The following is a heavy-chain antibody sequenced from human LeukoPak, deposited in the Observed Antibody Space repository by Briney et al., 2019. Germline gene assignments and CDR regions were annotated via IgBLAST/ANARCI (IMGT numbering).Heavy chain of an antibody. CDR3: AKVLEQQTGYFDC. J-gene: IGHJ4*02. CDR2: ISGSGGST. D-gene: IGHD1/OR15-1a*01. V-gene: IGHV3-23*01. Sequence: GGSLRLSCAASGFTFSNYAMTWVRQAPGKGLEWVSAISGSGGSTYYADSVKGRFTISRDNSKNTLYVQMDTLRAEDTAVYYCAKVLEQQTGYFDCWGQGTLVTVSS. CDR1: GFTFSNYA.